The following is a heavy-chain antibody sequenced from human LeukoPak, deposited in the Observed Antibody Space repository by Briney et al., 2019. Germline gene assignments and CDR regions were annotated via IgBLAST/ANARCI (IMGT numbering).Heavy chain of an antibody. CDR3: ARDRGELHLDY. V-gene: IGHV1-18*01. CDR2: ISAYNGNT. Sequence: ASVKVSCKASGYTFTSYVMHWVRPAPGQGLERMGWISAYNGNTNYAQKLHGRVTMTTDTSTSTAYMELRSLRSDDTAVYYCARDRGELHLDYWGQGTLVTVSS. CDR1: GYTFTSYV. D-gene: IGHD1-26*01. J-gene: IGHJ4*02.